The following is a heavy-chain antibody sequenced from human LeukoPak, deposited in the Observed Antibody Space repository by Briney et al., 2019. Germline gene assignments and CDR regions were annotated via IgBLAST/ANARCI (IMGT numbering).Heavy chain of an antibody. J-gene: IGHJ3*02. Sequence: ASVKVSCKASGFTFSDYYIHWVRQAPGKGLEWMGVISPGGDATYYAQRFQGRITITRDMSTSTAYMELRSLRSDDTAVYYCARDKAKTMVRGVVRDASDIWGQGTMVTVSS. D-gene: IGHD3-10*01. V-gene: IGHV1-46*01. CDR2: ISPGGDAT. CDR3: ARDKAKTMVRGVVRDASDI. CDR1: GFTFSDYY.